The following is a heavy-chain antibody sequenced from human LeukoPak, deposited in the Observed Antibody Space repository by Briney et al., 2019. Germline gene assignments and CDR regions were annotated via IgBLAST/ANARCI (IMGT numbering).Heavy chain of an antibody. Sequence: AESLSLTCTVSGGSITSHYWSWLRQAPGKGLEWVGHMHSNGRTNYKSSLQSRVTISLDTSRNQFSLKMTSVTAADTAVYFCAGETIMIFGVGRGYFDLWGRGTLVTVSS. CDR2: MHSNGRT. D-gene: IGHD3-3*01. J-gene: IGHJ2*01. V-gene: IGHV4-59*11. CDR1: GGSITSHY. CDR3: AGETIMIFGVGRGYFDL.